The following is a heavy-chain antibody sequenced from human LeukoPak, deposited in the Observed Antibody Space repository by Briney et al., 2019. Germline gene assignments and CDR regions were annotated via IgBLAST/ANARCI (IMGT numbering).Heavy chain of an antibody. CDR1: GGTFSSYA. D-gene: IGHD3-22*01. V-gene: IGHV1-69*04. CDR3: ARDGGKTYYDSSGYYWY. CDR2: IIPILGIA. Sequence: SVKVSSKASGGTFSSYAISWVRQAPGQGLEWMGRIIPILGIANYAQKFQGRVTITADKSTSTAYMELSSLRSEDTAVYYCARDGGKTYYDSSGYYWYWGQGTLVTVSS. J-gene: IGHJ4*02.